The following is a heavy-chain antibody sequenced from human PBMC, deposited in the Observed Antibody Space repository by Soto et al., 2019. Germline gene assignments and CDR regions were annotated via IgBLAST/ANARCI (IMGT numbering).Heavy chain of an antibody. V-gene: IGHV3-23*01. CDR2: ISGTGDNT. CDR3: AKGSSTSYYSGLDY. Sequence: EVQLLESEGDLVQPEGSLRLACAASGFTFSTCAMSWVRQAPGKGLEWVSVISGTGDNTYYAGSVKGRFTISRDNSKNTLYLQMNSLRAEDTAIYYCAKGSSTSYYSGLDYWGQGSLVTVSS. CDR1: GFTFSTCA. J-gene: IGHJ4*02. D-gene: IGHD2-2*01.